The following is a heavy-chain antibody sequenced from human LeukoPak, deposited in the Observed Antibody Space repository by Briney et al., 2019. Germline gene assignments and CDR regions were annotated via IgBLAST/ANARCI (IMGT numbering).Heavy chain of an antibody. CDR1: GFTFDDYA. Sequence: GGSLRLSCAASGFTFDDYAMHWVRQAPGKGLEWVSLISGDGGSTYYAASVKGRFTISRDNSRDTLYLEMNSLTADDTAVYFCAKDLTYGDGKWEFDSWGQGTLVTVA. J-gene: IGHJ5*01. CDR3: AKDLTYGDGKWEFDS. V-gene: IGHV3-43*02. CDR2: ISGDGGST. D-gene: IGHD4-17*01.